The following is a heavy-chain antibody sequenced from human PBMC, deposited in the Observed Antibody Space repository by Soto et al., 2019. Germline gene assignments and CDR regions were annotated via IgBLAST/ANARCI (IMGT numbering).Heavy chain of an antibody. D-gene: IGHD2-21*01. V-gene: IGHV3-23*01. CDR1: GFSFSICA. Sequence: GGSLRLSCAASGFSFSICAMDWVRQAPGKGLEWVSTMSGSGAEKYYADSVKGRFTISRDNSKSTLYLQMNSLRAEDTAVYYCAKDPFEPWGGAYFDYWGQGTSVTVSS. CDR2: MSGSGAEK. J-gene: IGHJ4*02. CDR3: AKDPFEPWGGAYFDY.